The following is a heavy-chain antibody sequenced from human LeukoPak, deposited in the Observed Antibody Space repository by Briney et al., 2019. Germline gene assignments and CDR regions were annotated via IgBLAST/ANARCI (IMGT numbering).Heavy chain of an antibody. D-gene: IGHD6-19*01. Sequence: GGSLRLSCAASGFTFSSYGMHWVRQAPGKGLEWVAVISYDGSNKYYADSVKGRFTISRDNSKNTLYLQMNSLRAEDTAVYYCAKDRAWHPFSGWYSGDWFDPWGQGTLVTVSS. CDR1: GFTFSSYG. CDR3: AKDRAWHPFSGWYSGDWFDP. V-gene: IGHV3-30*18. CDR2: ISYDGSNK. J-gene: IGHJ5*02.